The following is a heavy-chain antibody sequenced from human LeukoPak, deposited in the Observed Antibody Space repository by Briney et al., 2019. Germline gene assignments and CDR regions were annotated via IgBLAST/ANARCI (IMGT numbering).Heavy chain of an antibody. J-gene: IGHJ4*02. CDR1: SGSISSYY. CDR2: IYDTGGT. D-gene: IGHD5-18*01. V-gene: IGHV4-59*01. Sequence: SETLSLTCTVSSGSISSYYWSWIRQPPGKGLEWIGYIYDTGGTNYNPSLKSRVTISVDTSLNQFSLKLSSMTAADTAVYYCARVRGGYSYGLFDYWGQGTLVTVSS. CDR3: ARVRGGYSYGLFDY.